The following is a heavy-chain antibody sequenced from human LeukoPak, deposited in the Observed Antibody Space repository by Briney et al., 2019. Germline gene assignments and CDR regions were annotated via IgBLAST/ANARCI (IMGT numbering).Heavy chain of an antibody. Sequence: PGGSLRLSCAASGFTFSSYSMNWVRQAPGKGLEWVSCISSSISTIYYADSVKGRFSISRDNAKNSLYLQMNSLRAEDTAVYYCARAHDYGDYVHQDYWGQGTLVTVSS. D-gene: IGHD4-17*01. CDR2: ISSSISTI. CDR3: ARAHDYGDYVHQDY. V-gene: IGHV3-48*01. J-gene: IGHJ4*02. CDR1: GFTFSSYS.